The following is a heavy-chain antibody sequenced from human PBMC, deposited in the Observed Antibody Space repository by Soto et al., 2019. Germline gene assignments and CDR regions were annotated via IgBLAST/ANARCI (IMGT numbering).Heavy chain of an antibody. CDR3: ARGYSSGWYGPDV. V-gene: IGHV1-46*03. J-gene: IGHJ6*02. D-gene: IGHD6-19*01. CDR1: GYTFTSYG. CDR2: INPSGGST. Sequence: GASVKVSCKASGYTFTSYGISWVRQAPGQGLEWMGIINPSGGSTSYAQKFQGRVTMTRDTSTSTVYMELSSLRSEDTAVYYCARGYSSGWYGPDVWGQGTTVTVSS.